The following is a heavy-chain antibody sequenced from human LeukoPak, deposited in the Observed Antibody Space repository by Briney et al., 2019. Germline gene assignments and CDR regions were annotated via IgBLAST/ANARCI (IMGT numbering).Heavy chain of an antibody. J-gene: IGHJ4*02. CDR2: ISSRSSYI. Sequence: GGSLRLSCAASGFTFGSYSMNWVRQAPGKGLEWVSSISSRSSYIYYADSVKGRFTISRDNAKNSLYMQINSLRVEDTAVYYCASTSSSWYRGDYWGQGTLVTVSS. CDR3: ASTSSSWYRGDY. CDR1: GFTFGSYS. D-gene: IGHD6-13*01. V-gene: IGHV3-21*01.